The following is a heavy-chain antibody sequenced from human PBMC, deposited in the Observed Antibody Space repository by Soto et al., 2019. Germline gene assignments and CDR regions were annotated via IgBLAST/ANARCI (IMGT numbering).Heavy chain of an antibody. CDR1: GFTFSSYA. J-gene: IGHJ4*02. CDR3: AKDRARRAHDY. Sequence: EVQLLESGGGLVQRGGSLRLSCAASGFTFSSYAMSWVRQAPGKGLEWVSGISGSGGSTYYAVSVKGRFTISRDNSKNTMYLQMNSLRVEDTAVYYCAKDRARRAHDYWGQGTLVTVSS. CDR2: ISGSGGST. V-gene: IGHV3-23*01.